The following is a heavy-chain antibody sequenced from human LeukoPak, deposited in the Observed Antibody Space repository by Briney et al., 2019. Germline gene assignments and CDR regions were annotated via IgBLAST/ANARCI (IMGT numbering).Heavy chain of an antibody. D-gene: IGHD1-26*01. CDR3: ARLRGSYSGLDY. Sequence: ASVKVSCKASGYTFTGYYMHWVRQAPGQGLEWMGWINPNSGGTNYAQKLQGRVTMTRDTSISTAYMELSRLRSDDTAVYYCARLRGSYSGLDYWGQGTLVTVSS. V-gene: IGHV1-2*02. J-gene: IGHJ4*02. CDR2: INPNSGGT. CDR1: GYTFTGYY.